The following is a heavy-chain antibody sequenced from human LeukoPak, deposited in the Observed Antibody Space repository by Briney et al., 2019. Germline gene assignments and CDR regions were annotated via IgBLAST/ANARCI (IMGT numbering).Heavy chain of an antibody. J-gene: IGHJ4*02. CDR2: ISSSSSYI. Sequence: GGSLRLSCAASGFTFGSYSMNWVRQAPGKGLEWVSSISSSSSYIYYADSVKGRFTISRDNAKNSLYLQMNSLRAEDTAVYYCARDFPAGEQPLDYWGQGTLVTVSS. CDR1: GFTFGSYS. CDR3: ARDFPAGEQPLDY. V-gene: IGHV3-21*01. D-gene: IGHD1/OR15-1a*01.